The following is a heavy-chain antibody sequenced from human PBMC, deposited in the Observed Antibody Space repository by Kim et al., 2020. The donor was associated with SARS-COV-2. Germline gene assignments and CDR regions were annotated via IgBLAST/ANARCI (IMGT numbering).Heavy chain of an antibody. CDR3: ARQRGYDFDM. CDR1: GFTFSSYA. D-gene: IGHD1-1*01. CDR2: VTDTGSKT. V-gene: IGHV3-23*01. J-gene: IGHJ3*02. Sequence: GGSLRLSCVASGFTFSSYAMSWVRQAPGKGLEWVSSVTDTGSKTYYADSVRGRFTISRDNSKNALYVQMNSLRAEDTALYYCARQRGYDFDMWGQGTMVT.